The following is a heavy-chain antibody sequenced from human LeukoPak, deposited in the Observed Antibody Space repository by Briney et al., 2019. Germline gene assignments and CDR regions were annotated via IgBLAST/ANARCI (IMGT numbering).Heavy chain of an antibody. J-gene: IGHJ4*02. CDR2: ISAYNGNT. V-gene: IGHV1-18*01. D-gene: IGHD2-15*01. CDR3: ARAVEDIVVVVAIGY. CDR1: GYTFTSYG. Sequence: ASVKVSCKASGYTFTSYGISWVRQAPGQGLEWMGWISAYNGNTNYAQKLQGRVTMTTDTSTSTAYMELRSLRSDDTAVYYCARAVEDIVVVVAIGYWGQGTLVTVSS.